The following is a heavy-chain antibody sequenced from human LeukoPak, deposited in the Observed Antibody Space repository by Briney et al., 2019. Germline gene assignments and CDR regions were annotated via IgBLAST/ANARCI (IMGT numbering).Heavy chain of an antibody. Sequence: GGSLRLSCAASGFSFSDCHMNWIRQAPGKGLEWVSYISSSSGYTNYADSVKGRFTISRDNAKNSLYLQMDSLRAEDTAVYYCARSKRGYPYYFEYWGQGTLVTVSS. D-gene: IGHD1-1*01. CDR3: ARSKRGYPYYFEY. CDR1: GFSFSDCH. CDR2: ISSSSGYT. V-gene: IGHV3-11*03. J-gene: IGHJ4*02.